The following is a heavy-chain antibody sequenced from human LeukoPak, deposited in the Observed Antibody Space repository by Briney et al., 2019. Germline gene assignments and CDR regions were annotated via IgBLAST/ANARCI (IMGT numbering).Heavy chain of an antibody. CDR2: ITNDGSST. CDR3: VRGGYQFEY. J-gene: IGHJ4*02. V-gene: IGHV3-74*01. D-gene: IGHD1-26*01. CDR1: GLTFSSHW. Sequence: GGSLRLSCAASGLTFSSHWMHWVRQAPGKGLVWVSRITNDGSSTTYADSVKGRFTISRDNAKNSLYLQMNSLRVEDSAVYYCVRGGYQFEYWGQGTLVTVSS.